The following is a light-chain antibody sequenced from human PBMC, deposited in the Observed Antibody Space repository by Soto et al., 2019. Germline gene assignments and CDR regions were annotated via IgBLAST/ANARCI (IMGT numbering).Light chain of an antibody. Sequence: EIVMTQSPATLSVSPGERATLTCRAGQSVRSSLAWYQQKPGQAPRLLIYGASSRATGIPDRFSGSGSGTDFTLTISRLEPEDFAVYYCQQYGSSPPNTFGGGTKVDIK. CDR1: QSVRSS. CDR3: QQYGSSPPNT. J-gene: IGKJ4*01. V-gene: IGKV3-20*01. CDR2: GAS.